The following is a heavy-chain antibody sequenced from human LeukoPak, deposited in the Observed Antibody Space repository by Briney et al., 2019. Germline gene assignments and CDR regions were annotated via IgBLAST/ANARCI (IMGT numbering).Heavy chain of an antibody. CDR3: ARDRGVLEWLALDYYFGMDV. Sequence: ASVKVSCKASGYTFSDYYIHWMRQAPGQGLELMGWINPKSGGINYAPKFQDRVTMTRDSSISTAYMELRRLRSDDTAVYYCARDRGVLEWLALDYYFGMDVWGQGTTVTVSS. D-gene: IGHD3-3*01. CDR2: INPKSGGI. V-gene: IGHV1-2*02. J-gene: IGHJ6*02. CDR1: GYTFSDYY.